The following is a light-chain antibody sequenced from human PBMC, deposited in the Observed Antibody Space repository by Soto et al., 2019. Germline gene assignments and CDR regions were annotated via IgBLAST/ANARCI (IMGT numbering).Light chain of an antibody. Sequence: DIQMTQSPSTLSASVGDRVTITCRASQSISHWLAWYQQKPGKAPTVLIYQASALQIGVPSRFSGGGSGTHFTLTISSLQPDDFATYYCQHYSTYPITFGGGTKVEI. CDR1: QSISHW. CDR2: QAS. V-gene: IGKV1-5*03. CDR3: QHYSTYPIT. J-gene: IGKJ4*01.